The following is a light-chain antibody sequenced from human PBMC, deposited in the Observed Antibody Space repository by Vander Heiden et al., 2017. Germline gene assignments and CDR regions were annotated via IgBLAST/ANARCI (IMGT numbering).Light chain of an antibody. Sequence: MLTQSPLSLPVTPGEPASISCRSSQSLLHSNGYNYLDWYLQKPGQSPQLLIYLGSNRASGVPDRFSGSGSGTDFTLKISRVEAEDVGVYYCMQALQTLLTFGGGTKVEIK. V-gene: IGKV2-28*01. CDR3: MQALQTLLT. CDR2: LGS. CDR1: QSLLHSNGYNY. J-gene: IGKJ4*01.